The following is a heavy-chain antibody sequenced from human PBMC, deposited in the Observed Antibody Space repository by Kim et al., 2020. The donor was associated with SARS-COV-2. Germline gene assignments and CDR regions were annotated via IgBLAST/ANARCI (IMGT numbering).Heavy chain of an antibody. J-gene: IGHJ5*02. CDR1: GGSISSSSYY. CDR2: IYYSGST. V-gene: IGHV4-39*01. D-gene: IGHD3-10*01. Sequence: SETLSLTCTVSGGSISSSSYYWGWIRQPPGKGLEWIGSIYYSGSTYYNPSLKSRVTISVDTSKNQFSLKLSSVTAADTAVYYCARHTIELLWFGDAGGWFDPWGQGTLVTVSS. CDR3: ARHTIELLWFGDAGGWFDP.